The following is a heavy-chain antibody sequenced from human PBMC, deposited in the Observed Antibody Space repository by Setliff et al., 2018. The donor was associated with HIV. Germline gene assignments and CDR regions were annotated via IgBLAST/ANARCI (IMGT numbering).Heavy chain of an antibody. CDR1: GYSISTAYY. J-gene: IGHJ4*02. Sequence: SETLSLTCAVSGYSISTAYYWGWIRQPPGKGLEWIGSVYHSGTTYYNPSLKSRVTISVDMANNQFSLKVTSVTAADTAVYYCMRGRSITIFGVAYFDFWGQGTQVTVSS. CDR3: MRGRSITIFGVAYFDF. D-gene: IGHD3-3*01. V-gene: IGHV4-38-2*01. CDR2: VYHSGTT.